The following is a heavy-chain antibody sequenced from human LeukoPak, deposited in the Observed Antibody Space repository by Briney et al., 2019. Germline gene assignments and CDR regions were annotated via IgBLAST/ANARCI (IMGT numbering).Heavy chain of an antibody. V-gene: IGHV1-69*06. CDR1: GGTFSSYA. CDR2: IIPIFGTA. J-gene: IGHJ4*02. CDR3: ARGKPNHGDYVPFDY. D-gene: IGHD4-17*01. Sequence: SVKVSCKASGGTFSSYAISWVRQAPGQGLEWMGGIIPIFGTANYAQKFQGRVTITADKSTSTAYMELSSLRSEDTAVYYCARGKPNHGDYVPFDYWGQGTLVTVSS.